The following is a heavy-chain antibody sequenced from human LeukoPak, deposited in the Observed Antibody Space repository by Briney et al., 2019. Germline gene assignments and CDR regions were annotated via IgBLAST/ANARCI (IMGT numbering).Heavy chain of an antibody. Sequence: PGGSLSLSCAAYGFTFSDFWMSWGRQAPGKGLGGVADINQDERENYYVDSMRSRFTIARDNAAHSLYLQMNSPRAEDTALYYCARESRPEGRLIDMDFWGQGTLVTVSS. D-gene: IGHD3-16*02. CDR1: GFTFSDFW. V-gene: IGHV3-7*01. CDR2: INQDEREN. J-gene: IGHJ4*02. CDR3: ARESRPEGRLIDMDF.